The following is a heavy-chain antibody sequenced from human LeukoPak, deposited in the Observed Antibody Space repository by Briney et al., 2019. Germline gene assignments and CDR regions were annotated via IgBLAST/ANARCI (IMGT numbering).Heavy chain of an antibody. CDR2: ISYDGSNK. CDR1: GFTFSSYA. CDR3: ARDLERSGWYYFDY. V-gene: IGHV3-30*04. D-gene: IGHD6-19*01. J-gene: IGHJ4*02. Sequence: GGSLRLSCAASGFTFSSYAMHWVRQAPGKGLEWVAVISYDGSNKYYADSVKGRFTISRDNSKNTLYLQMNSLRAEDTAVYYCARDLERSGWYYFDYWGQGTLVTVSS.